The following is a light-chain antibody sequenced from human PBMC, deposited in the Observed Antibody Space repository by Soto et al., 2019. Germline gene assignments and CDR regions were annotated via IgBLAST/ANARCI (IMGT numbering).Light chain of an antibody. CDR2: GNS. CDR3: QSYDSSLSGYNYV. CDR1: SSNIGAGYD. J-gene: IGLJ1*01. Sequence: QSVLTQPPSVSGAPGQRVTISCTGSSSNIGAGYDVHWYQQLPGTAPKLLIYGNSNRPSGVPDRFSGSKSGTSASLAITGRQAEDEADYYCQSYDSSLSGYNYVFGTGTKLTVL. V-gene: IGLV1-40*01.